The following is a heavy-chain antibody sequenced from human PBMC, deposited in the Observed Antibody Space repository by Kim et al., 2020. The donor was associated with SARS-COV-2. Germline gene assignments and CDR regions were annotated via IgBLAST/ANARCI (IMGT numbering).Heavy chain of an antibody. J-gene: IGHJ4*02. D-gene: IGHD5-12*01. CDR1: GYSFTSYW. Sequence: GESLKISCKGSGYSFTSYWIGWVRQMPGKGLEWMGIIYPGDSDTRYSPSFQGQVTISADKSISTAYLQWSSLKASDTAMYYCARQRYSGYVNPLWAAGGAHYFDYWGQGTLVTVSS. CDR2: IYPGDSDT. V-gene: IGHV5-51*01. CDR3: ARQRYSGYVNPLWAAGGAHYFDY.